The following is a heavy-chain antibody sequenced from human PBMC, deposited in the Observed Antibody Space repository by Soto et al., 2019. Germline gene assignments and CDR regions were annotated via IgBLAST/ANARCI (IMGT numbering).Heavy chain of an antibody. J-gene: IGHJ3*02. CDR3: ARDRVSGNYYHDAFDI. Sequence: GGSLRLSSAASGFTFSTYWVQWVRQVPGEGLMWVSCISGSGSITYYADSVKGRFTISRDNAKNSLYLQMNSLRAEDTAVYYCARDRVSGNYYHDAFDIWGQGTMVTVSS. D-gene: IGHD3-10*01. V-gene: IGHV3-48*01. CDR1: GFTFSTYW. CDR2: ISGSGSIT.